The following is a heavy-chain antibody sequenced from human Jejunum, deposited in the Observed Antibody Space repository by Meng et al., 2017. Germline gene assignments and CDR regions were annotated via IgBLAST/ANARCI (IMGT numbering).Heavy chain of an antibody. Sequence: QLHLQECGPGLVTPSGSLSLTCAVSGGSISTAGYYWGWIRQSPGKGLEWIGSIFYSGTTYYNPSLKSRVTISIDTSKNQFSLKMNSVTAADTAVYYCARDTAGFGPWGQGTLVTVSS. D-gene: IGHD6-13*01. J-gene: IGHJ5*02. V-gene: IGHV4-39*07. CDR3: ARDTAGFGP. CDR1: GGSISTAGYY. CDR2: IFYSGTT.